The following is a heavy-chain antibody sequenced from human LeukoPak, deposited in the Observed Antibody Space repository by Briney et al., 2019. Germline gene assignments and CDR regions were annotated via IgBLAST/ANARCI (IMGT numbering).Heavy chain of an antibody. Sequence: SETLSLTCTVSGGSIRTDNYFWAWIRQPPGKGLEWIGTVYHSGSAYYNPSLKSRVTISVDTTSNQFSLMLTSVTAADTAIYYCATYGAIAAAGTWGQGTLVAVSS. V-gene: IGHV4-39*01. CDR2: VYHSGSA. CDR1: GGSIRTDNYF. CDR3: ATYGAIAAAGT. D-gene: IGHD6-13*01. J-gene: IGHJ4*02.